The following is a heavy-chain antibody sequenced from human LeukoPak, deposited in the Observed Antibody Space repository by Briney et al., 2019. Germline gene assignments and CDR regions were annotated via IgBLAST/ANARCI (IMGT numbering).Heavy chain of an antibody. D-gene: IGHD1-26*01. CDR2: IYHSGST. V-gene: IGHV4-4*02. Sequence: SETLSLTCAVSGGSISGSNWWSWVRQPPGKGLEWIGEIYHSGSTNYNPSLKSRVTISVDKSKNQFSLKPRSVTAADTAVYYCARDKFPLVGATGDDGFDIWGQGTMVTVSS. CDR3: ARDKFPLVGATGDDGFDI. J-gene: IGHJ3*02. CDR1: GGSISGSNW.